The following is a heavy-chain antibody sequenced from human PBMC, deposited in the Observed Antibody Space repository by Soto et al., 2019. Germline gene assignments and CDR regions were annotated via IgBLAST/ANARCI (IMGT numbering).Heavy chain of an antibody. CDR1: GFTFSSYW. D-gene: IGHD3-9*01. CDR3: ARGYYDILTGYYRFDY. Sequence: GGSLRLSCAASGFTFSSYWMSWVRQAPGKGLEWVANIKQDGSEKYYVDSVKGRFTISRDNAKNSLYLQVNSLRAEDTAVYYCARGYYDILTGYYRFDYWGQGTLVTVS. CDR2: IKQDGSEK. J-gene: IGHJ4*02. V-gene: IGHV3-7*01.